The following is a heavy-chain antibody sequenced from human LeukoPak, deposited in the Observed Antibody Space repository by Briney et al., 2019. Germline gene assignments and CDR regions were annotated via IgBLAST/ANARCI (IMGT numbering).Heavy chain of an antibody. CDR3: ARAPGYGAAYYFDY. V-gene: IGHV3-21*01. Sequence: GGSLRLSCAASGFTFSSNDMTWVRQAPGKGLEWVSSISTSSTYIFYADSVKGRFTISRDNSKNTLYLQMNSLRAEDTAVYYCARAPGYGAAYYFDYWGQGTLVTVSS. J-gene: IGHJ4*02. CDR1: GFTFSSND. CDR2: ISTSSTYI. D-gene: IGHD1-1*01.